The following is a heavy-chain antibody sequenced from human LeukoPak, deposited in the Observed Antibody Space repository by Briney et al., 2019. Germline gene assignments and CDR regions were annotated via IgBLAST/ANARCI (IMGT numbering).Heavy chain of an antibody. CDR1: GFTFDDYA. CDR2: ISWNSGSI. CDR3: AKSGSSGYYYEGYFDY. Sequence: PGGSLRLSCAASGFTFDDYAMHWVRQAPGKGLEWVSGISWNSGSIGYADSVKGRFTISRDNAKNSLYLQMNSLRAEDMALYYCAKSGSSGYYYEGYFDYWGQGTLVTVSS. D-gene: IGHD3-22*01. J-gene: IGHJ4*02. V-gene: IGHV3-9*03.